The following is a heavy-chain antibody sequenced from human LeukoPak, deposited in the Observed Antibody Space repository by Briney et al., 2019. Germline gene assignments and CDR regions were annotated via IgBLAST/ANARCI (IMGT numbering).Heavy chain of an antibody. CDR2: IDTGSTTI. V-gene: IGHV3-48*01. CDR1: GFTFSSYS. CDR3: AGAVWYYDSSGYAIGVYFDS. J-gene: IGHJ4*02. Sequence: GGSLRLSCAASGFTFSSYSMNWVRQAPGKGLEWVSYIDTGSTTINYADSLKGRFTISRDNAKNSLFLQMNSLRAEDTAVYYCAGAVWYYDSSGYAIGVYFDSWGQGTLVTVSS. D-gene: IGHD3-22*01.